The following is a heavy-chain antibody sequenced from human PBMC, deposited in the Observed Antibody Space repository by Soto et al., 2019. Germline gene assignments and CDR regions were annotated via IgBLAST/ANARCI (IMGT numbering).Heavy chain of an antibody. CDR2: IYYSGNT. CDR1: GGSISSGGSY. Sequence: SETLSLTCTVSGGSISSGGSYWGWIRQPPGKGLEWIGYIYYSGNTYFNPSLKSRVTLSVETSKNQFSLNLSSVTAADTAVYYCVRYCSTTKCPFDYWGQGTLVTVSS. V-gene: IGHV4-30-4*01. D-gene: IGHD2-2*01. CDR3: VRYCSTTKCPFDY. J-gene: IGHJ4*02.